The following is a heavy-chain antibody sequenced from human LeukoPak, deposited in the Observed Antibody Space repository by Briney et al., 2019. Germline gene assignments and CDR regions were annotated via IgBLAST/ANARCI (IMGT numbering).Heavy chain of an antibody. CDR2: ISYDGSNK. Sequence: PGGSLRLSCAASGFTFSSYGIHWVRQAPGKGLEWVAVISYDGSNKYYADSVKGRFTISRDNSKNTLYLQMNSLRAEDTAVYYCARDQGSGFLEWLSDPSFDYWGQGTLVTVSS. J-gene: IGHJ4*02. CDR1: GFTFSSYG. V-gene: IGHV3-30*03. D-gene: IGHD3-3*01. CDR3: ARDQGSGFLEWLSDPSFDY.